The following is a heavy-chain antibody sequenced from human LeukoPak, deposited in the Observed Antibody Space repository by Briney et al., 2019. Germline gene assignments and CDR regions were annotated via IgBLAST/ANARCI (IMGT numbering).Heavy chain of an antibody. CDR2: IYYSGNT. CDR1: GGSISRSAYY. CDR3: ARVQHYDILTGYSYYFDY. J-gene: IGHJ4*02. Sequence: SETLSLTCSVSGGSISRSAYYWGRIRQPPWQGLEWIGSIYYSGNTYYNRSLKSPVTISIDTAKNQFSLKLSSVTAADTAVYYCARVQHYDILTGYSYYFDYWGQGTLVTVSS. V-gene: IGHV4-39*07. D-gene: IGHD3-9*01.